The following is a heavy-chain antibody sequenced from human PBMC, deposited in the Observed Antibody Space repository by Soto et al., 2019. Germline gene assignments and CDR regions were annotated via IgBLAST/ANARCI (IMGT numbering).Heavy chain of an antibody. CDR3: ARAGPLATAMDNFDY. J-gene: IGHJ4*02. Sequence: KFQGRVTITRDTSASTAYMELSSLRSEDTAVYYCARAGPLATAMDNFDYWGQGTLVTVSS. D-gene: IGHD5-18*01. V-gene: IGHV1-3*01.